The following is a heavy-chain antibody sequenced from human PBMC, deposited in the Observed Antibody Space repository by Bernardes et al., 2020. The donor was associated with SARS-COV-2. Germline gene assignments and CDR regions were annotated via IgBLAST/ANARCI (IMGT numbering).Heavy chain of an antibody. CDR1: GYSFTNYW. J-gene: IGHJ4*02. CDR3: ARREVVAGTAGLFDY. CDR2: IYPGDSDT. Sequence: GESLKISCKVSGYSFTNYWIGWVRQMPGKGLEWMGFIYPGDSDTRYSPSFQGHVTISADKSVTTAYLQWTSLKASDTAIYYCARREVVAGTAGLFDYWGQGSLVTVSS. D-gene: IGHD6-19*01. V-gene: IGHV5-51*01.